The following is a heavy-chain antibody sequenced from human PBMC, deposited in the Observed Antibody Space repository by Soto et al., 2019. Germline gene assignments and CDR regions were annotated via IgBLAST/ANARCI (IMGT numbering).Heavy chain of an antibody. CDR2: ITPIYPTT. Sequence: GASVKVSCKAPGGTFYTYTFSWVRQAPGQGLEWVGSITPIYPTTNYAERFQGRLTITADGSTHTAYMDLTSLTSEDTAVYYCARIPRYSFPTSDDLDSWGQGTLVTVSS. CDR3: ARIPRYSFPTSDDLDS. V-gene: IGHV1-69*13. CDR1: GGTFYTYT. D-gene: IGHD5-18*01. J-gene: IGHJ4*02.